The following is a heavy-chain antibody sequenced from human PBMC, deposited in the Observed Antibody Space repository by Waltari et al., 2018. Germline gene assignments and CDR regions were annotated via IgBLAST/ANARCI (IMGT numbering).Heavy chain of an antibody. CDR3: AREEWDSSWSLWGAFDI. J-gene: IGHJ3*02. CDR2: IYYSGST. V-gene: IGHV4-39*07. D-gene: IGHD6-13*01. CDR1: GGSISSSSYY. Sequence: QLQLQESGPGLVKPSETLSLTCTVSGGSISSSSYYWGWIRQPPGKGLEWIGSIYYSGSTYYNPSLKSRVTISVDTSKNQFSLKLSSVTAADTAVYYCAREEWDSSWSLWGAFDIWGQGTMVTVSS.